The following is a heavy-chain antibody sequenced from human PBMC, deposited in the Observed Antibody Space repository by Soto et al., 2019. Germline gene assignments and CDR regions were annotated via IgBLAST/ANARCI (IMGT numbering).Heavy chain of an antibody. CDR2: MNPNSGNT. CDR3: ARGTTVETGNY. Sequence: EASVKVSCKASGYTFTSYDINWVRQATGQGLEWMGWMNPNSGNTGYAQKFQGRVTMTRNTSMSTAYMELSSLRSDDTAVYYCARGTTVETGNYWGQGTLVTVSS. D-gene: IGHD4-17*01. V-gene: IGHV1-8*01. CDR1: GYTFTSYD. J-gene: IGHJ4*02.